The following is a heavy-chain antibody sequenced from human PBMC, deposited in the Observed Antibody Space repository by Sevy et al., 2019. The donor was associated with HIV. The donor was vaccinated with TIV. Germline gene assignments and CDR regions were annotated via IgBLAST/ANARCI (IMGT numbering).Heavy chain of an antibody. D-gene: IGHD6-19*01. CDR1: GFTFSSYA. CDR2: ISYDGSNK. Sequence: GGSLRLSCAASGFTFSSYAMHWVRQAPGKGLEWVAVISYDGSNKYYADSVEGRFTISRDNSKNTLYLQMNSLRAEDTAVYYCASLLSVAGVPRAFDYWGQGTLVTVSS. V-gene: IGHV3-30-3*01. J-gene: IGHJ4*02. CDR3: ASLLSVAGVPRAFDY.